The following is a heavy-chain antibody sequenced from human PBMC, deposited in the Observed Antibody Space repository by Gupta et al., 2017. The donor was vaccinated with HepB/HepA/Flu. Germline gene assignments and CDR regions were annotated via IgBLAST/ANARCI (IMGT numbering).Heavy chain of an antibody. V-gene: IGHV3-23*01. Sequence: EVQLLEPGGGLVQPGGSLRIPCEASGFTFSSPAMSGVRQAPGKGLDWVSVISSGGDRTYYADSVKGRFTISRDNSKNTLYLQMNSLRDEDTARYYCAKDSSTSGWIFGGQGTLVTISS. CDR2: ISSGGDRT. CDR3: AKDSSTSGWIF. D-gene: IGHD6-19*01. J-gene: IGHJ4*02. CDR1: GFTFSSPA.